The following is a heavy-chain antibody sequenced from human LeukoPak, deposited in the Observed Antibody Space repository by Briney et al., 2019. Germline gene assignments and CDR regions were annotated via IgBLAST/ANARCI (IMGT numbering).Heavy chain of an antibody. Sequence: GGSLRLSCGAAGFTGSSCWVNWVRQALGKGVEWLAKIKQDGNEKYYVDSVKGRFTISRDNAKNSLYLQMNGLRVEDMAVYYCAKPITVSGATDAFDVWGQGTMVTVSS. V-gene: IGHV3-7*01. CDR2: IKQDGNEK. CDR1: GFTGSSCW. J-gene: IGHJ3*01. CDR3: AKPITVSGATDAFDV. D-gene: IGHD3-3*01.